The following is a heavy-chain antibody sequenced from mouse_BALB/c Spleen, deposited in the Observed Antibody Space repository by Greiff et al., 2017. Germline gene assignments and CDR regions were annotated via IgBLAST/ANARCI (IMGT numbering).Heavy chain of an antibody. V-gene: IGHV3-6*02. D-gene: IGHD1-1*01. CDR1: GYSITSGYY. Sequence: VQLKESGPGLVKPSQSLSLTCSVTGYSITSGYYWNWIRQFPGNKLEWMGYISYDGSNNYNPSLKNRISITRDTSKNQFFLKLNSVTTEDTATYYCARRGGSSSFDYWGQGTTLTVSS. CDR3: ARRGGSSSFDY. J-gene: IGHJ2*01. CDR2: ISYDGSN.